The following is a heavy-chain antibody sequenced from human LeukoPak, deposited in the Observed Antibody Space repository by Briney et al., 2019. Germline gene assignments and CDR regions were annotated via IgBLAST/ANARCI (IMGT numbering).Heavy chain of an antibody. CDR1: GFTFSSYW. CDR3: ARRNDYGDDEWFDP. V-gene: IGHV3-7*01. D-gene: IGHD4-17*01. J-gene: IGHJ5*02. CDR2: IKQDGSEK. Sequence: QAGGSLRLSCAASGFTFSSYWMSWVRQAPGKGLEWVANIKQDGSEKYYVDSVKGRFTISRDNAKNSLYLQMNSLRAEDTAVYYCARRNDYGDDEWFDPWGQGTLVTVSS.